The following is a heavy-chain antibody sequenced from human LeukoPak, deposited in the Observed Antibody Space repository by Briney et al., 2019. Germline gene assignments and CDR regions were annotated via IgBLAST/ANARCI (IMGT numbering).Heavy chain of an antibody. CDR3: ARGRSGYYDFWSGRPYYYYYMDV. V-gene: IGHV1-8*03. J-gene: IGHJ6*03. D-gene: IGHD3-3*01. Sequence: GASVKVSCKASGYTFTSYDINWVRQATGQGLEWMGWMNPNSGNTGYAQKFQGRVTITRNTSISTAYMELSSLRSEDTAVYYCARGRSGYYDFWSGRPYYYYYMDVWGKGTTVTVSS. CDR2: MNPNSGNT. CDR1: GYTFTSYD.